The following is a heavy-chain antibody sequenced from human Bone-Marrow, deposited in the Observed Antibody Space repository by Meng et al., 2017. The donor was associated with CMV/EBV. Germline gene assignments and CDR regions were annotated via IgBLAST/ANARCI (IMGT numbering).Heavy chain of an antibody. V-gene: IGHV3-30-3*01. D-gene: IGHD3-3*01. CDR3: AKGDYDFWSALSH. CDR2: ISYDGSKT. Sequence: GESLKISCAASGFPFSSYAMHWVRRAPGAGLEWVAVISYDGSKTYYTDSVKGRFTISRDNSKNTLYLQMNSLRAEDTAVYYCAKGDYDFWSALSHWGQGTLVTVSS. J-gene: IGHJ4*02. CDR1: GFPFSSYA.